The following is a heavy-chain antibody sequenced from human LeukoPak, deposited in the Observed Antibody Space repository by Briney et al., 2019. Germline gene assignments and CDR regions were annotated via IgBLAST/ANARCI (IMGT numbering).Heavy chain of an antibody. D-gene: IGHD6-13*01. CDR2: LYYSGST. J-gene: IGHJ4*02. CDR1: GGSISSSSYY. V-gene: IGHV4-39*07. CDR3: SGYSSSFGDY. Sequence: SETLSLTCTVSGGSISSSSYYWGWIRQPPGKGLEWIGGLYYSGSTYYNPSLKSRVTISVDTSKNQFSLKLSSVTAADTAVYYCSGYSSSFGDYWGQGTLVTVSS.